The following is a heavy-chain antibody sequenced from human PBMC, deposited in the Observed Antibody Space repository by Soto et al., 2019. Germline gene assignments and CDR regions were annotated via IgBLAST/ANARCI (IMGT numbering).Heavy chain of an antibody. J-gene: IGHJ4*02. CDR3: ARDQGRGQWLVRGDS. CDR2: ISSSSSYI. D-gene: IGHD6-19*01. Sequence: VGSLRLSCAASGFTFSSYSMNWVRQAPGKGLEWVSSISSSSSYIYYADSVKGRFTISRDNAKNSLYLQMNSLRAEDTAVYYCARDQGRGQWLVRGDSWGQGTLVTVS. CDR1: GFTFSSYS. V-gene: IGHV3-21*01.